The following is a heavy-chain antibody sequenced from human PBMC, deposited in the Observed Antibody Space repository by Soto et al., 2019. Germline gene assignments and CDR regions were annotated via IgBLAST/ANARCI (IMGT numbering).Heavy chain of an antibody. CDR2: IRSKGNNYAT. CDR1: GFTLSDSA. Sequence: SWGSLRLSCAASGFTLSDSAIHWVRQASGKGLEWVGRIRSKGNNYATTYGASLKGRFTISRDDSKNMAYLQMNSLNTDDAAVYYCSRQASDFWSGKPQYYMDVWGKGTTVTVSS. J-gene: IGHJ6*03. V-gene: IGHV3-73*01. D-gene: IGHD3-3*01. CDR3: SRQASDFWSGKPQYYMDV.